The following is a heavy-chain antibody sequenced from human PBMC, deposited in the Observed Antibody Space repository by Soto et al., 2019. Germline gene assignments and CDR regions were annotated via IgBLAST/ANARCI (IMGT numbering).Heavy chain of an antibody. J-gene: IGHJ1*01. CDR2: IYPGVSDT. CDR1: GYSFTTNW. Sequence: GESLKISCKGSGYSFTTNWIGWVRQMPGKGLERMGVIYPGVSDTRYSPSFQGQVAISADKSINTAYLQWSSLKASDTAMYYCARHSGVAEDGTDWGQGTLVTVPQ. D-gene: IGHD6-13*01. CDR3: ARHSGVAEDGTD. V-gene: IGHV5-51*01.